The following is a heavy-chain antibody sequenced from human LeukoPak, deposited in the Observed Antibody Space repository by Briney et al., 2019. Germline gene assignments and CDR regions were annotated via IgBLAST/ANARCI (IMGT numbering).Heavy chain of an antibody. CDR2: ISSSSSYI. J-gene: IGHJ4*02. CDR3: ARYSPMGDSSGFDY. D-gene: IGHD6-19*01. CDR1: GFTFSSYS. V-gene: IGHV3-21*01. Sequence: GGSLRLSCAASGFTFSSYSMNWVRQAPGKGLEWVSSISSSSSYIYYADSVKGRFTISRDNAKNSLYLQMNSLRAEDTAVYYCARYSPMGDSSGFDYWGQGTLVTVSS.